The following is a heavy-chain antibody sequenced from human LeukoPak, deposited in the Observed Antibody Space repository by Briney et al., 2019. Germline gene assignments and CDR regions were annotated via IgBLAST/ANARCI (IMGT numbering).Heavy chain of an antibody. CDR1: GDSISSYY. V-gene: IGHV4-4*07. Sequence: SETLSLTCTVSGDSISSYYWSWIRQPAGKGLEWIGRIYSSGNTNYNPSLKSRVTMSVDTSKNQFSLNLSSVTAADTAVYYCAKARTLSCSGATGGTCPYFLDYWGQGILVTVSS. CDR2: IYSSGNT. J-gene: IGHJ4*02. CDR3: AKARTLSCSGATGGTCPYFLDY. D-gene: IGHD2-15*01.